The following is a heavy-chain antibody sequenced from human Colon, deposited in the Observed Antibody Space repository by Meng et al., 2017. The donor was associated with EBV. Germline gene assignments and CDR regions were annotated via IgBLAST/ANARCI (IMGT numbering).Heavy chain of an antibody. D-gene: IGHD1-1*01. CDR2: ISGDGTIT. V-gene: IGHV3-74*01. CDR1: GFTFNKYW. Sequence: EVKVGEFSGGSIQPGGSLRLSLAASGFTFNKYWIQWVRQVPGKGLVWVSRISGDGTITTYADSVKGRFTIFRDNGKNTLYLQMNSLRVQDTGVYYCVRDDDTLKWTGPHFDYWGRGALVTVSS. CDR3: VRDDDTLKWTGPHFDY. J-gene: IGHJ4*02.